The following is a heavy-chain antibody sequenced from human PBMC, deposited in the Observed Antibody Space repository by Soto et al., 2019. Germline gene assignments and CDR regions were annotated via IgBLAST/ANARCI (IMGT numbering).Heavy chain of an antibody. CDR1: GSTFSNYI. Sequence: QLQLVESGGGVVQPGTYLRLSCRASGSTFSNYIMHWVRQAPGKGLDWVAFISYDGSNKDYADSVEGRFTISRDNSKSTLYLQLSSLRPEDTAVYYCAGGDNYYALGVWGQGTTVTVSS. CDR2: ISYDGSNK. J-gene: IGHJ6*02. D-gene: IGHD2-15*01. V-gene: IGHV3-30-3*01. CDR3: AGGDNYYALGV.